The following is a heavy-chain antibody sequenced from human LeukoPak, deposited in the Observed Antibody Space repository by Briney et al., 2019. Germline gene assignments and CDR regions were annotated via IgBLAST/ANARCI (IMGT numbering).Heavy chain of an antibody. J-gene: IGHJ4*02. Sequence: GRSLRLSCATSGFSFSSHGMRWVRQAPGKGLEWVAALWYDGRIKYYAESVKGRFTISGDNFKNTLYLQMNSLRAEDTAVYYCARDYCGGDCYVDYWGQGTLVTVSS. CDR2: LWYDGRIK. CDR3: ARDYCGGDCYVDY. V-gene: IGHV3-33*01. CDR1: GFSFSSHG. D-gene: IGHD2-21*02.